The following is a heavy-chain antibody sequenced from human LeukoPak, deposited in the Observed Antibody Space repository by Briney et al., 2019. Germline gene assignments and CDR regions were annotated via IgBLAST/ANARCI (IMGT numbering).Heavy chain of an antibody. CDR2: ISYDRSNK. CDR1: GFIFSSYA. Sequence: GGSLRLSCAASGFIFSSYAIHWVRQAPGKGLAWVAVISYDRSNKYYADSVKGRFAISRDNSKNTLYLQMNSLRGEDTAVYHCASGYCSSTSCFPDYWGQGTLVTVSS. J-gene: IGHJ4*02. D-gene: IGHD2-2*03. V-gene: IGHV3-30*09. CDR3: ASGYCSSTSCFPDY.